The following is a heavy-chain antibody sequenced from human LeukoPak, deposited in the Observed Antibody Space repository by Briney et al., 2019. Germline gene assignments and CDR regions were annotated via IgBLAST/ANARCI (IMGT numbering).Heavy chain of an antibody. CDR2: MNYDGSYI. V-gene: IGHV3-33*01. J-gene: IGHJ4*02. CDR1: GFTFRSYG. D-gene: IGHD3-22*01. CDR3: ARDDDSSGNLLDY. Sequence: GRSLRLSCAASGFTFRSYGMHWVRQAPGKGLEWVAVMNYDGSYIKYADSVRGRFTISRDNSKNTLYLQMTSLRAEDTAVYHCARDDDSSGNLLDYWGQGTLVTVSS.